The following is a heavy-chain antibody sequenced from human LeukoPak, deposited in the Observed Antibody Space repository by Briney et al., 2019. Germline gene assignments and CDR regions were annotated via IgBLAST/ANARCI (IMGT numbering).Heavy chain of an antibody. CDR1: GYTFTSYG. CDR3: ARDREVLWFGESPDY. V-gene: IGHV1-18*01. J-gene: IGHJ4*02. Sequence: ASVKVSCKASGYTFTSYGIGWVRQAPGQGLEWMGWISAYNGNTNYAQKLQGRVTMTTDTSTSTAYMELRSLRSDDTAVYYCARDREVLWFGESPDYWGQGTLVTVSS. CDR2: ISAYNGNT. D-gene: IGHD3-10*01.